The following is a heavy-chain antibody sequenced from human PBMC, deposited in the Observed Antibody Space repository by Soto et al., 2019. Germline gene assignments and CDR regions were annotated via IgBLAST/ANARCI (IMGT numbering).Heavy chain of an antibody. CDR3: ARVELRYFDCLWKDYYGMYV. Sequence: SETLSLTWTVSGGFISRYYWSWSRQPPGKGLEWIGYIYYSGSTNYNPSLKSRVTISVDTSKNQFSLKLSSVTAADTAVYYCARVELRYFDCLWKDYYGMYVCAQGTTVTVSS. V-gene: IGHV4-59*01. D-gene: IGHD3-9*01. CDR2: IYYSGST. CDR1: GGFISRYY. J-gene: IGHJ6*02.